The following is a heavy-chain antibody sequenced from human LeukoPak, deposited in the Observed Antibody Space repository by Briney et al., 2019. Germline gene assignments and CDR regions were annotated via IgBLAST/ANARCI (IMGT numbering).Heavy chain of an antibody. CDR2: IYYSGST. CDR3: AADSYGFPPDY. J-gene: IGHJ4*02. D-gene: IGHD5-18*01. V-gene: IGHV4-59*06. CDR1: GGSISSYY. Sequence: PSETLCLTCTVSGGSISSYYWSWIRQPPGKGLEWIGYIYYSGSTYYNPSLKSRVTISVDTSKNQFSLKLSSVTAADTAVYYCAADSYGFPPDYWGQGTLVTVSS.